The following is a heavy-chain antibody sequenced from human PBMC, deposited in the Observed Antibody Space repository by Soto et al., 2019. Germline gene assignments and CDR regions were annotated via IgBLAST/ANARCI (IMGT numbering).Heavy chain of an antibody. Sequence: QVQLVESGGGVVQPGRSLRLSCAASGFTFSSYGRHWVRQAPGKGLEWVAVISYDGSNKYYADSVKGRFTISRDNSKNTLYLQMNSLRAEDTAVYYGAKSGDCSGLSYWGQGTLVTVSS. CDR1: GFTFSSYG. D-gene: IGHD3-10*02. V-gene: IGHV3-30*18. CDR3: AKSGDCSGLSY. CDR2: ISYDGSNK. J-gene: IGHJ4*02.